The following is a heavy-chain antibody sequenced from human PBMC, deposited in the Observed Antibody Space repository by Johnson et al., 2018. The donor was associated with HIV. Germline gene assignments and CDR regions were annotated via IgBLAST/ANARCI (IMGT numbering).Heavy chain of an antibody. V-gene: IGHV3-53*01. D-gene: IGHD4-11*01. J-gene: IGHJ3*02. Sequence: VQLVESGGGLIQPGGSLRLSCAASGFTVSSNYMSWVRQAPGKGLEWVSGINWNGGSTSYADSVKGRFTISRDNAKNSLYLQMNSLRAEDTAVYYCARSLRRLQRVFDAFDIGGQGTMVTVSS. CDR3: ARSLRRLQRVFDAFDI. CDR2: INWNGGST. CDR1: GFTVSSNY.